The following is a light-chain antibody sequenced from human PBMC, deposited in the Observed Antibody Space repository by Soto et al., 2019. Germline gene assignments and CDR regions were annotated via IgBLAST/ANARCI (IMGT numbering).Light chain of an antibody. Sequence: DIQMPQSPSSLSASVGDRVTITCRASQSITIYLNWYQPKPGKAPKLLIFATSSLQSGVPSRFSGSGSGRDFTLTISILQPEDLAMYCCQQSLTTPITFCGGTTVEIK. CDR2: ATS. CDR1: QSITIY. CDR3: QQSLTTPIT. V-gene: IGKV1-39*01. J-gene: IGKJ4*01.